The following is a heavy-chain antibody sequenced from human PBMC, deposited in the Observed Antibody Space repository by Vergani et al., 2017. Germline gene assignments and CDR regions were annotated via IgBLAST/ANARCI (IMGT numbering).Heavy chain of an antibody. CDR2: ISWNSGSI. V-gene: IGHV3-9*01. D-gene: IGHD1-1*01. J-gene: IGHJ6*03. CDR1: GFTFDDYA. CDR3: AKRTRIGYYMDV. Sequence: EVQLVESGGGLVQPGRSLRLSCAASGFTFDDYAMHWVRQAPGKGLEWVSGISWNSGSIGYADSVKGRFTISRDNSKNTLYLQMNSLRAEDTAVYYCAKRTRIGYYMDVWGKGTTVTVSS.